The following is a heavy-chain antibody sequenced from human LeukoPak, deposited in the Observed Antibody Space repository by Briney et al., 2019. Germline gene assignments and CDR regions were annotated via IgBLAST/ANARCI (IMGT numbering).Heavy chain of an antibody. Sequence: GGSLRLSCAASGFTFSSYGMHWVRQAPGKGLEWVAVISYDGSNKYYADSVKGRFTISRDNSKNTLYLQMNSLRAEDTAVYYCAKDYVVVAAMRNAFDIWGQGTMVTVSS. CDR2: ISYDGSNK. CDR1: GFTFSSYG. J-gene: IGHJ3*02. CDR3: AKDYVVVAAMRNAFDI. V-gene: IGHV3-30*18. D-gene: IGHD2-15*01.